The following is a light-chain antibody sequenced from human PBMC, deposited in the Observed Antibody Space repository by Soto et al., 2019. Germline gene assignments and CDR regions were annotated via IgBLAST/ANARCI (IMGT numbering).Light chain of an antibody. J-gene: IGLJ1*01. CDR3: YSCRSSSTLV. V-gene: IGLV2-14*01. Sequence: QSVLTQPASVSGSPGQSITISCTGTSSDVGGYNYVSWYQQHPGKAPKLIIYEVSNRPSGVSNRFSGSKSGNTASLTISGLQAEDEADYYCYSCRSSSTLVFGTGTKLTVL. CDR1: SSDVGGYNY. CDR2: EVS.